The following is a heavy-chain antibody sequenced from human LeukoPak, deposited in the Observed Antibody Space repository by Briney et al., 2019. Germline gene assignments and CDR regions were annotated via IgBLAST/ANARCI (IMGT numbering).Heavy chain of an antibody. CDR2: ISSSGSTI. V-gene: IGHV3-48*03. J-gene: IGHJ4*02. D-gene: IGHD3-10*01. CDR3: SISAYGSGSYLYYFDY. CDR1: GFTFSSYE. Sequence: GGSLRLSCAASGFTFSSYEMNWVRQAPGKGLEWVSYISSSGSTIYYADSVKGRFTISRDNAKNSLYLQMNSLRAEETAVYYCSISAYGSGSYLYYFDYWGQGTLVTVSS.